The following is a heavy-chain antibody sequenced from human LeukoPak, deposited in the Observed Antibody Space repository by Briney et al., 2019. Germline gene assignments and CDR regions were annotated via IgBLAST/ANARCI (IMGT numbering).Heavy chain of an antibody. J-gene: IGHJ4*02. CDR1: GGTFSSYT. D-gene: IGHD3-10*01. Sequence: AVKVSCKASGGTFSSYTISGVRQAPGRGGEGVGGVIPILGTANYAQKFQGRGTMTRNTSINTAYMELSSLRSEDTAVYYCARRAYVPLAYYYGSGSYYYSWGQGNLVTASS. CDR3: ARRAYVPLAYYYGSGSYYYS. V-gene: IGHV1-69*05. CDR2: VIPILGTA.